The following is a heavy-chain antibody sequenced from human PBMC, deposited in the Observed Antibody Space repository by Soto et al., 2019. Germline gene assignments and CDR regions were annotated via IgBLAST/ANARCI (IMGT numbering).Heavy chain of an antibody. CDR3: ARARYSYGYPHYYYYGMDV. CDR2: IIPIFGTA. J-gene: IGHJ6*02. D-gene: IGHD5-18*01. CDR1: GGTFSSYA. Sequence: SVKVSCKASGGTFSSYAISWVRQAPGQGLEWMGGIIPIFGTANYAQKFQGRVTITADKSTSTAYMELSSLRSEDTAVYYCARARYSYGYPHYYYYGMDVWGQRTTVTVSS. V-gene: IGHV1-69*06.